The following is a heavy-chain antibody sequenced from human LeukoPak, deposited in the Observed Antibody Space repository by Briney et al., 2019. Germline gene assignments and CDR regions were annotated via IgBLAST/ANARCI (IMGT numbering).Heavy chain of an antibody. CDR1: GYTFTSYY. Sequence: ASVKVSCKASGYTFTSYYIHWVRQAPGQGLEWMGIINPSGGSTDYAQKFEGRVTMTRDTSTSTVYMELSSLRSEDTAVYYCARSTTKIGITADYWGQGTLVTVSS. CDR3: ARSTTKIGITADY. V-gene: IGHV1-46*01. CDR2: INPSGGST. D-gene: IGHD1-1*01. J-gene: IGHJ4*02.